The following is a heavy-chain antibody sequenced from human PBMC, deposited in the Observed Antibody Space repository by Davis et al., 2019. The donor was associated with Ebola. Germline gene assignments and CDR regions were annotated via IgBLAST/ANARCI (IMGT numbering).Heavy chain of an antibody. J-gene: IGHJ4*02. Sequence: SVKVSCKASGGTFSSYAISWVRQAPGQGLDWRGGIIPVSGVPKYAQDFQGRVTITADESTSTAYMELSSLRSEDTAMYYCARDRYSDGSGYFLEQSHWGQGTLVTVSS. D-gene: IGHD3-22*01. V-gene: IGHV1-69*13. CDR2: IIPVSGVP. CDR1: GGTFSSYA. CDR3: ARDRYSDGSGYFLEQSH.